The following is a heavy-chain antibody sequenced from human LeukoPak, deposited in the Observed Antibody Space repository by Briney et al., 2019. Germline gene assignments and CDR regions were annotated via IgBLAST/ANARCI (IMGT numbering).Heavy chain of an antibody. CDR1: GFTFSTYW. V-gene: IGHV3-7*04. CDR2: IKQDGSEK. Sequence: PGGSLRLSCAASGFTFSTYWMTWVRQAPGKGLEWVANIKQDGSEKYYVDSVEGRFTISRDNAKNSLYLQMNSLRAEDTAVYYCARAGEYCGGDCYPGWYYMDVWGKGTTVTVSS. J-gene: IGHJ6*03. D-gene: IGHD2-21*02. CDR3: ARAGEYCGGDCYPGWYYMDV.